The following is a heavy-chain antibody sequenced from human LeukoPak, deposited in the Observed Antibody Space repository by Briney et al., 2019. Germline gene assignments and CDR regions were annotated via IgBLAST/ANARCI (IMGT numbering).Heavy chain of an antibody. CDR3: AKDGMDV. V-gene: IGHV3-9*01. CDR2: ISWNSGSI. CDR1: GFTFDDYA. Sequence: PGGSLRLSCAASGFTFDDYAMHWVRQAPGKGLEWVSGISWNSGSIGYADSVKGRFTISRDNAKNSLYLQMNSLRAEDTALYYCAKDGMDVWGQATTVTV. J-gene: IGHJ6*02.